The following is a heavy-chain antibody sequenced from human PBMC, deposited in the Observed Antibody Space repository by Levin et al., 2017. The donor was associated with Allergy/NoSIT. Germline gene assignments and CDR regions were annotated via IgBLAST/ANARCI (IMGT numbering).Heavy chain of an antibody. CDR1: GFTFSSYA. CDR2: ISGSGGST. D-gene: IGHD3-9*01. J-gene: IGHJ4*02. V-gene: IGHV3-23*01. Sequence: GESLKISCAASGFTFSSYAMSWVRQAPGKGLEWVSAISGSGGSTYYADSVKGRFTISRDNSKNTLYLQMNSLRAEDTAVYYCAKVDVLRYFDWPLAGFHYFDYWGQGTLVTVSS. CDR3: AKVDVLRYFDWPLAGFHYFDY.